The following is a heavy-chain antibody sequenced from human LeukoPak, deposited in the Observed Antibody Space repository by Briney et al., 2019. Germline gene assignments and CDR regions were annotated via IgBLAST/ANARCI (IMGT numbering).Heavy chain of an antibody. CDR2: INPNSGGT. D-gene: IGHD3-22*01. V-gene: IGHV1-2*02. Sequence: ASVKVSCKASGYTFTGYYMHWVRQAPGQGLEWMGWINPNSGGTNYAQKFQGRVTMTRDTSISTAYMELSRLRSEDTAVYYCARGDSYDSSGYYSSGYYMDVWGKGTTVTVSS. CDR1: GYTFTGYY. J-gene: IGHJ6*03. CDR3: ARGDSYDSSGYYSSGYYMDV.